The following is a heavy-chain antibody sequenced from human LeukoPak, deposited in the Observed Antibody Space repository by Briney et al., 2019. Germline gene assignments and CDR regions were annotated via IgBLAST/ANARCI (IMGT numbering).Heavy chain of an antibody. V-gene: IGHV4-39*01. Sequence: SETLSLTCTVSGGSISTYHWGWIRQPPGKGLEWIGSIYYSGNTYYNPSLRSRVTISVDTSKNQFSLKLSSVTAADTAVYYCACQPRRWVQSPFDSWGQGTLITVSS. CDR2: IYYSGNT. J-gene: IGHJ4*02. CDR3: ACQPRRWVQSPFDS. CDR1: GGSISTYH. D-gene: IGHD5-24*01.